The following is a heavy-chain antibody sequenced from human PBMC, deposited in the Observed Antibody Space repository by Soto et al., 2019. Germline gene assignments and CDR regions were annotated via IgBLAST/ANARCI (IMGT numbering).Heavy chain of an antibody. V-gene: IGHV4-34*01. CDR1: GGSFSGYY. Sequence: SETLSLTCAVYGGSFSGYYWSWIRQPPGKGLEWIGEINHSGSTNYNPSLKSRVTISVDTSKNQFSLKLSSVTAADTAVYYCARELTETYYYDSSGYFHLDYWGQGTLVTVSS. CDR2: INHSGST. D-gene: IGHD3-22*01. J-gene: IGHJ4*02. CDR3: ARELTETYYYDSSGYFHLDY.